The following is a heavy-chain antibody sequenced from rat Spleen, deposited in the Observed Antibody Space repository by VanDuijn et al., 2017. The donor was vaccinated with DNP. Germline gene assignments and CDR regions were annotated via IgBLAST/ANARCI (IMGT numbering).Heavy chain of an antibody. CDR3: ATHYSSYTFCDY. D-gene: IGHD1-2*01. CDR1: GFPFSNSD. Sequence: EVQLVESGGGLVQPGRSLKLSCAASGFPFSNSDMAWVRQAPTKGLEWVASISPSGGSTYYRDSVKGRFTVSRDNAKSTLYLQMDSLRSDDTATYYCATHYSSYTFCDYWGQGVMVTVSS. V-gene: IGHV5-25*01. CDR2: ISPSGGST. J-gene: IGHJ2*01.